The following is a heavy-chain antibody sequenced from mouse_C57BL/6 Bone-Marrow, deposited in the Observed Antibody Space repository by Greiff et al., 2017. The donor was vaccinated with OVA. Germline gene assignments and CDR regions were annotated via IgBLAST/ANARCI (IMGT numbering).Heavy chain of an antibody. CDR1: GFTFSSYA. CDR3: TRVYYGYDGGAYYAMDY. Sequence: EVMLVESGEGLVKPGGSLKLSCAASGFTFSSYAMSWVRQTPEKRLEWVAYISSGGDYIYYADTVKGRFPISRDNARNTLYLQMSSLKSEDTAMYYCTRVYYGYDGGAYYAMDYWGQGTSVTVSS. CDR2: ISSGGDYI. D-gene: IGHD2-2*01. J-gene: IGHJ4*01. V-gene: IGHV5-9-1*02.